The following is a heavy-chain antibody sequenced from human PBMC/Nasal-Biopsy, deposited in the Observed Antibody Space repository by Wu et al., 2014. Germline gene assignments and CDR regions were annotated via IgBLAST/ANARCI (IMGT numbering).Heavy chain of an antibody. CDR1: GFSLTTTTVV. D-gene: IGHD2-8*02. Sequence: LVKPTQTLTLTCTFSGFSLTTTTVVWAGSSAPGKALDWLALIYWDDDKRYSPSLKSRLTIAKDTSKNQVVLTMTNMDPVDTATYYCARVLGPDAFDIWGQGTMVTVSS. CDR3: ARVLGPDAFDI. V-gene: IGHV2-5*02. J-gene: IGHJ3*02. CDR2: IYWDDDK.